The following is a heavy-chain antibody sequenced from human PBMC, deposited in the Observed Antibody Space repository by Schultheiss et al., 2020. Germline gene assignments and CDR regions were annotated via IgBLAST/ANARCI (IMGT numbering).Heavy chain of an antibody. CDR1: GGSFSGYY. Sequence: SETLSLTCAVYGGSFSGYYWSWIRQPPGKGLEWIGEINHSGSTNYNPSLKSRVTISEDTSKNQFSLKVSSVTAADTAVYYCARDGTTVTLVFQHWGHGTLVTVSS. CDR3: ARDGTTVTLVFQH. J-gene: IGHJ1*01. CDR2: INHSGST. V-gene: IGHV4-34*01. D-gene: IGHD4-17*01.